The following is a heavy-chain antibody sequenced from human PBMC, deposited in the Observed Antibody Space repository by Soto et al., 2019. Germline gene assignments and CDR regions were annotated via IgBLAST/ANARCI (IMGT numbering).Heavy chain of an antibody. D-gene: IGHD3-3*01. J-gene: IGHJ4*02. CDR1: GFTFSSYS. V-gene: IGHV3-21*01. CDR3: ARITIFGPGVFDY. Sequence: GGSLRLSCAASGFTFSSYSMNWVRQAPGKGLEWVSSISSSSSYTYYADSVKGRFTISRDNAKNSLYLQMNSLRAEDTAVYYCARITIFGPGVFDYWGQGTLVTVSS. CDR2: ISSSSSYT.